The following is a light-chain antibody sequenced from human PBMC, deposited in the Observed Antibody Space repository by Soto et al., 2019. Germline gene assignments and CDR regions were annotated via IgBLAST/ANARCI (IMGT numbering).Light chain of an antibody. J-gene: IGLJ1*01. CDR2: EVS. V-gene: IGLV2-8*01. Sequence: QSVLTQPPSASGSPGQSVTISCTGTSSDVGGYKFVSWYQQHPGKAPKLIIYEVSQRPSGVPDRFSASKSGDTASLTVPGLRAEDEADYYCSSYAGSNMGVFGSGTKLTVL. CDR3: SSYAGSNMGV. CDR1: SSDVGGYKF.